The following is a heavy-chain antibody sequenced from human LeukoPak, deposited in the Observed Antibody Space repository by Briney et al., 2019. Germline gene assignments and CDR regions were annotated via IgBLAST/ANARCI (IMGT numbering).Heavy chain of an antibody. V-gene: IGHV3-48*03. Sequence: GGSLRLSCAASGFTFSSYEMNWVRQAPGKGLEWVSYISSSGSTIYYADSVKGRFTISRDNAKNSLYLQMNSLRAEDTAVYYCARGAHDSSGYYISRYYYYMDVWGKGTTVTISS. J-gene: IGHJ6*03. D-gene: IGHD3-22*01. CDR2: ISSSGSTI. CDR3: ARGAHDSSGYYISRYYYYMDV. CDR1: GFTFSSYE.